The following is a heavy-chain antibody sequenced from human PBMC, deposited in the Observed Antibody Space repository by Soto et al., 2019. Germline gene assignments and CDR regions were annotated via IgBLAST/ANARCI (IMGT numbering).Heavy chain of an antibody. D-gene: IGHD3-22*01. V-gene: IGHV1-69*01. CDR3: ARAASRYYYDSSGSYYYGMDV. J-gene: IGHJ6*02. Sequence: VQLVQSGAEVKKPGSSVKVSCKASGGTFSSYAISWVRQAPGQGLEWMGGIIPIFGTANYAQKFQGRVTITADESTSTAYMELSSLRSEDTAVYYCARAASRYYYDSSGSYYYGMDVWGQGTTVTVSS. CDR2: IIPIFGTA. CDR1: GGTFSSYA.